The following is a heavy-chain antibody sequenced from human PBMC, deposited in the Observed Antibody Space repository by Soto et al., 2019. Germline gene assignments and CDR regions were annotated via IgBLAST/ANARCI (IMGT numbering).Heavy chain of an antibody. J-gene: IGHJ4*02. CDR1: GYTFTGYA. D-gene: IGHD2-2*01. Sequence: ASVKVYCKASGYTFTGYAMHWVLQTPGQRLEWMGWINAGNGNTKYSQKFQGRVTITRDTSASTAYMELSSLRSEDTAVYYCARDTGYCSSTSCSTCFDYWGQGTLVTVSS. CDR2: INAGNGNT. V-gene: IGHV1-3*01. CDR3: ARDTGYCSSTSCSTCFDY.